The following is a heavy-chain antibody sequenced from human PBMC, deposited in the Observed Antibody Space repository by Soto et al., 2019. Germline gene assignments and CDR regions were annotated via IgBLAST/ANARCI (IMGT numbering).Heavy chain of an antibody. CDR1: GGTFSSYS. D-gene: IGHD4-17*01. CDR3: AREDYGGNSDRFFDY. Sequence: GASVKVSCKASGGTFSSYSISWVRQDPGQGLEWMGGIIPIFGTANYAQKFQGRVTITADESTSTAYMELSSLRSEDTAVYYCAREDYGGNSDRFFDYWGQGTLVTVSS. CDR2: IIPIFGTA. V-gene: IGHV1-69*13. J-gene: IGHJ4*02.